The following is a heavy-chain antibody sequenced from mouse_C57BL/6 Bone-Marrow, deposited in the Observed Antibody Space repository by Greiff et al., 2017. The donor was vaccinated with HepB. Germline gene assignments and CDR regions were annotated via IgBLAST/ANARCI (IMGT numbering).Heavy chain of an antibody. J-gene: IGHJ3*01. CDR3: AEDYYGSSPWFAY. CDR2: IYPGDGDT. Sequence: VKLQESGPELVKPGASVKISCKASGYAFSSSWMNWVKQRPGKGLEWIGRIYPGDGDTNYNGKFKGKATLTADKSSSTAYMQLSSLTSEDSAVYFCAEDYYGSSPWFAYWGQGTRVTVSA. CDR1: GYAFSSSW. V-gene: IGHV1-82*01. D-gene: IGHD1-1*01.